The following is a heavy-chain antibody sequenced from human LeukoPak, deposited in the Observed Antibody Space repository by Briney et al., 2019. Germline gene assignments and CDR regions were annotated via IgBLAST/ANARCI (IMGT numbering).Heavy chain of an antibody. CDR1: GYSISSGYY. Sequence: SETLSLTCAVSGYSISSGYYWGRIRQPPGKGLEWIGSIYHSGSTDYNPPLKSRVTISVDTSKNHFSLKLSSVTAADTAVYYCARPSSGYYRVDYWGQGTLVTVSS. CDR2: IYHSGST. CDR3: ARPSSGYYRVDY. D-gene: IGHD3-22*01. J-gene: IGHJ4*02. V-gene: IGHV4-38-2*01.